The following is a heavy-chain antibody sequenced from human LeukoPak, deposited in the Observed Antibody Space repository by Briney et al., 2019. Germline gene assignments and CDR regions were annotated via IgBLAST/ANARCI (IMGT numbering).Heavy chain of an antibody. V-gene: IGHV3-30*04. D-gene: IGHD6-13*01. J-gene: IGHJ4*02. CDR3: AKDSRGSSSWGKLDY. CDR2: ISYDGSNK. CDR1: GFTFSSYA. Sequence: GGSLRLSCAASGFTFSSYAMHWVRQAPGKGLEWVAVISYDGSNKYYADSVKGRFTISRDNSKNTLYLQMNSLRAEDTAVYYCAKDSRGSSSWGKLDYWGQGTLVTVSS.